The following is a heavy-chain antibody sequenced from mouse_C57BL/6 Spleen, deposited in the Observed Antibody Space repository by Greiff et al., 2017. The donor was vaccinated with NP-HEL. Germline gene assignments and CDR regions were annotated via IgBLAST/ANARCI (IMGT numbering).Heavy chain of an antibody. CDR1: GYTFTSYW. Sequence: QVQLKQPGAELVMPGASVKLSCKASGYTFTSYWMHWVKQRPGQGLEWIGEIDPSDSYTNYNQKFKGKSTLTVDNSSSTAYMQLSSLTSEDSAVYYCAIGGGSEGYAMDYWGQGTSVTVSS. V-gene: IGHV1-69*01. CDR2: IDPSDSYT. CDR3: AIGGGSEGYAMDY. J-gene: IGHJ4*01. D-gene: IGHD1-1*01.